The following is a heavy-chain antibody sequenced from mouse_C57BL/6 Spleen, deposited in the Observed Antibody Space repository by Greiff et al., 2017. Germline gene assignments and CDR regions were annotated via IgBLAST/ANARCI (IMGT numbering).Heavy chain of an antibody. Sequence: QVQLQQSGAELVRPGASVTLSCKASGYTFTDYEMHWVKQTPVHGLEWIGAIDPETGGTAYNQKFKGKAILTADKSSSTAYMELRSLTSEDSAVYYCTRGGNSPDGFGYWGQGTMVTVSA. D-gene: IGHD3-1*01. J-gene: IGHJ3*01. CDR2: IDPETGGT. V-gene: IGHV1-15*01. CDR3: TRGGNSPDGFGY. CDR1: GYTFTDYE.